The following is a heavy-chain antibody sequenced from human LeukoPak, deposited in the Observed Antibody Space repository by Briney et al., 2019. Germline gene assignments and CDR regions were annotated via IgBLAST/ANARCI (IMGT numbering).Heavy chain of an antibody. CDR2: ISSSSSTI. CDR1: GFTFSSYS. Sequence: GGSLRLSCAASGFTFSSYSMNWVRQAPGKGLEWVSYISSSSSTIYYADSVKGRFTISRDNAKNSLYLQMNSLRAEDTAVYYCARSSSRYYMDVWGKGTTVTVSS. D-gene: IGHD6-13*01. J-gene: IGHJ6*03. V-gene: IGHV3-48*01. CDR3: ARSSSRYYMDV.